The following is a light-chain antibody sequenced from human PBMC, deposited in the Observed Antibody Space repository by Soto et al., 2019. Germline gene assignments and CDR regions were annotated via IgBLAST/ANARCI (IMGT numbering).Light chain of an antibody. CDR3: QQANSFPPT. J-gene: IGKJ5*01. V-gene: IGKV1-12*01. CDR2: AAS. Sequence: DIQMTQSPSSVSASXXXXXXXXXXASQSISNWLAWYQQRPGKAPKLLIYAASNLQSGVPSRFSGSGSGTDFTLTISSLRPEDFATYYCQQANSFPPTFGQGTRLEIK. CDR1: QSISNW.